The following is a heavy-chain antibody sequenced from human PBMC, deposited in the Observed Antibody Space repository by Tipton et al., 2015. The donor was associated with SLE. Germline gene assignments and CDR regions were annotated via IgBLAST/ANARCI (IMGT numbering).Heavy chain of an antibody. J-gene: IGHJ4*02. CDR2: IYYSGST. CDR3: ARDFFDY. V-gene: IGHV4-39*07. CDR1: GGSISSSSYY. Sequence: TLSLTCTVSGGSISSSSYYWGWIRQPPGKGLEWIGSIYYSGSTYYNPSLKSRVTISVDTSKNQFSLKLRSVTAADTAVYYCARDFFDYWGQGTLVTVSS.